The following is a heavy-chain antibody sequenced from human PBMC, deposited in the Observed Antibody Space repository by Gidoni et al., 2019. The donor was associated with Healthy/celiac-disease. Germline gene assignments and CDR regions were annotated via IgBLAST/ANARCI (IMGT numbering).Heavy chain of an antibody. J-gene: IGHJ4*02. CDR2: IYWDDDK. CDR3: AHSRANYEILTGYGV. D-gene: IGHD3-9*01. Sequence: QITLKESGPTLVKPTQTLTLPCPFSAFSLSPSGVGVGWIRQPPGKALEWLALIYWDDDKRYSPSLKSRLTITKDTSKNQVVLTMTNMDPVDTATYYCAHSRANYEILTGYGVWGQGTLVTVSS. CDR1: AFSLSPSGVG. V-gene: IGHV2-5*02.